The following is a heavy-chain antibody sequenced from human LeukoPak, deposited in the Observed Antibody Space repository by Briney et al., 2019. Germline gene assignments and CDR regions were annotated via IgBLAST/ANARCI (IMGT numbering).Heavy chain of an antibody. D-gene: IGHD6-6*01. J-gene: IGHJ6*03. CDR3: ARDRRLAARDYYYYYYMDV. CDR2: IIPIFGTA. CDR1: GGTFSSYA. Sequence: SVKVSCKASGGTFSSYAISWVRQAPGQGLEWMGGIIPIFGTANYAQKFQGRVTITADKSTSTAYMELSSLRSEDTAVYYCARDRRLAARDYYYYYYMDVWGKGTTVTVSS. V-gene: IGHV1-69*06.